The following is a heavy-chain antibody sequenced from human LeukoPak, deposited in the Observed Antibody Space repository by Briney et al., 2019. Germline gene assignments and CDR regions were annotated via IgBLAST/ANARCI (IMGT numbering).Heavy chain of an antibody. CDR3: ARRDYSNYDDAFDI. V-gene: IGHV5-51*01. Sequence: GESLKISCKGSGYSFTSYWIGWVRPMPGKGLEWLGIIYPGDSDTRYSPSFQGQVTISADKSISTAYLQWSSLKASDTAMYYCARRDYSNYDDAFDIWGQGTMVTVSS. CDR1: GYSFTSYW. D-gene: IGHD4-4*01. CDR2: IYPGDSDT. J-gene: IGHJ3*02.